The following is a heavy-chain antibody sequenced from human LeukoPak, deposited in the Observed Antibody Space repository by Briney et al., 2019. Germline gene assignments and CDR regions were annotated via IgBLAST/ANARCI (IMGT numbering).Heavy chain of an antibody. CDR1: GFTFSSYG. J-gene: IGHJ4*02. Sequence: GGSLRLSCAASGFTFSSYGMHWVRQAPGKGLEWVAVIWYDGSNKYYADSVKGQFTISRDNSKNTLFLQMNSLRAEDTAVYYCARDPYFYDGSGYYYPAYYFDYWGQGTLVTVSS. D-gene: IGHD3-22*01. V-gene: IGHV3-33*01. CDR2: IWYDGSNK. CDR3: ARDPYFYDGSGYYYPAYYFDY.